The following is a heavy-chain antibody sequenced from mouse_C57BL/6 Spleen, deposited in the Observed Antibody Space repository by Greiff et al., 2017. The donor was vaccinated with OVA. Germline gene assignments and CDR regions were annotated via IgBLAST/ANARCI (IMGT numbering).Heavy chain of an antibody. D-gene: IGHD1-1*01. V-gene: IGHV5-17*01. J-gene: IGHJ4*01. CDR3: ARGLTTVEANHYDAMDY. CDR1: GFTFSDYG. CDR2: ISSGSSTI. Sequence: EVQGVESGGGLVKPGGSLKLSCAASGFTFSDYGMHWVRQAPEKGLEWVAYISSGSSTIYYADKVKGRFTISRDNAKNTLFLQMNSLRSEDTAMYYCARGLTTVEANHYDAMDYWGQGTSVTVSA.